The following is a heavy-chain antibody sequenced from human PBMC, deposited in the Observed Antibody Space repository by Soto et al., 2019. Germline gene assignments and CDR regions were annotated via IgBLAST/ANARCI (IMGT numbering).Heavy chain of an antibody. CDR3: AREYSGYDENAFDI. CDR1: GYTFTSYA. D-gene: IGHD5-12*01. CDR2: INAGNGNT. V-gene: IGHV1-3*01. J-gene: IGHJ3*02. Sequence: ASVKVSCKASGYTFTSYALHWVRQAPGQRLEWMGWINAGNGNTKYSQKFQGRVSVTRATSATTIYMELTSLRSEDTAVYYCAREYSGYDENAFDIWGQGTMVTVSS.